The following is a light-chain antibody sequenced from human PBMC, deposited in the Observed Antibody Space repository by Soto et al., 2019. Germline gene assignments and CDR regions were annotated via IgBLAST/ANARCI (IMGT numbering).Light chain of an antibody. J-gene: IGLJ2*01. V-gene: IGLV2-23*01. CDR1: SSDVGSDNL. CDR2: EGS. CDR3: CSYARSSTAI. Sequence: QSALTQPASVSGSPGQSITISCTGTSSDVGSDNLVSWYQQHPGKAPKLMIYEGSKRPSGVSNRFSGSKSGNTASLTISGLQAEDEADYYCCSYARSSTAIFGGGTNVTVL.